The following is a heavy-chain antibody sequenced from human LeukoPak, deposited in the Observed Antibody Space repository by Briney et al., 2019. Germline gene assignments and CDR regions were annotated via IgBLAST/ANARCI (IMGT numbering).Heavy chain of an antibody. J-gene: IGHJ4*02. D-gene: IGHD3-10*01. V-gene: IGHV3-74*03. CDR1: GFTFSTYW. CDR3: ARDYAGSPDY. CDR2: INGDGSTT. Sequence: GGSLRLSCTASGFTFSTYWINWVRQSPGKGLVWVALINGDGSTTTHADSVKGRFTISRDNAKNTAYLQMSSLRDEDTAVYFCARDYAGSPDYWGQGTLVTVSA.